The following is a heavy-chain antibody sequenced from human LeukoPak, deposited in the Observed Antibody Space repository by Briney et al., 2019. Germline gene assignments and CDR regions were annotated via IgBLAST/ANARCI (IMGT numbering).Heavy chain of an antibody. CDR2: IKQDGSDK. D-gene: IGHD1-26*01. V-gene: IGHV3-7*01. CDR3: ARDRAWYAVGNTRGDNWFDP. Sequence: GGSLRLSCAASGFTFSSNWMSWVRQAPGQGLEWVANIKQDGSDKYYVDSVKDRFTISRDNAKNSLYLQMNSLRAEDTAVYYCARDRAWYAVGNTRGDNWFDPWGQGTLVTVSS. J-gene: IGHJ5*02. CDR1: GFTFSSNW.